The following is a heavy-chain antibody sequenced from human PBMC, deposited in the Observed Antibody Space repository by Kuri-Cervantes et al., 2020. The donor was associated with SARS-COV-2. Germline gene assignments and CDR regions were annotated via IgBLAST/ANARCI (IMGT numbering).Heavy chain of an antibody. CDR3: ARQREMYSSSLRFDP. D-gene: IGHD6-13*01. V-gene: IGHV1-69*13. CDR1: GYTFTGYY. CDR2: IIPIFGTA. J-gene: IGHJ5*02. Sequence: SSVNVSCKASGYTFTGYYMHWVRQAPGQGLEWMGGIIPIFGTANYAQKFQGRVTITADESTSTAYMELSSLRSEDTAVYYCARQREMYSSSLRFDPWGQGTLVTVSS.